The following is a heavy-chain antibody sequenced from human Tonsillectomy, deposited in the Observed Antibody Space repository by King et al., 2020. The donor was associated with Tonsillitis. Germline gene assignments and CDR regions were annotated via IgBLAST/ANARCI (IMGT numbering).Heavy chain of an antibody. V-gene: IGHV4-39*01. J-gene: IGHJ6*03. CDR1: GGSISSSSYY. CDR3: SKHIHQGSYYYYYMDV. Sequence: QLQESGPGLVKPSETLSLTCTVSGGSISSSSYYWGWIRQPPGKGLEWIGTIYYSGGTYYNPSLKSRVTISEETSKNQSSLKLSSVTAADTAVYYCSKHIHQGSYYYYYMDVWGKGTTVTVSS. CDR2: IYYSGGT. D-gene: IGHD2-2*01.